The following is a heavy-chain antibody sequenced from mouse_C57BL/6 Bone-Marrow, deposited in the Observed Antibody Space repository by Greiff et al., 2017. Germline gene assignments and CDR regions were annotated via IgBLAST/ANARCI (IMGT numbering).Heavy chain of an antibody. D-gene: IGHD1-1*01. V-gene: IGHV1-82*01. J-gene: IGHJ2*01. CDR3: ASDYYGSSYDY. CDR2: IYPGDGDT. Sequence: QVQLQQSGPELVKPGASVKISCKASGYAFSSSWMNWVKQRPGKGLEWIGRIYPGDGDTNYNGKFKGKATLTADKSSSTAYMQLSSLTSEDSAVYYGASDYYGSSYDYWGQGTTLTVSS. CDR1: GYAFSSSW.